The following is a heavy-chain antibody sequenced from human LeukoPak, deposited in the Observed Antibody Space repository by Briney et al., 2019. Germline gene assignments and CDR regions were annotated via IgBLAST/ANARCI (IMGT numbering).Heavy chain of an antibody. CDR3: AREDYWGAFDI. CDR2: ISSSGSTI. V-gene: IGHV3-11*01. Sequence: GGSLRLSCAASGFTFSDYYMSWIRQAPGKGLEWVSYISSSGSTIYYADSVKGRFTISRDNAKNSLYLQMNSLSAEDTAVYYCAREDYWGAFDIWGQGTMVTVSS. J-gene: IGHJ3*02. D-gene: IGHD3-16*01. CDR1: GFTFSDYY.